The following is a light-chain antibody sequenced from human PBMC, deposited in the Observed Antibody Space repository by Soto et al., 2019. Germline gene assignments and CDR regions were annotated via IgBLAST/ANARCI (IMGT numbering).Light chain of an antibody. CDR3: QQYNDNWT. CDR1: QSISSW. Sequence: DIQMTQSPSTLSASVGDRVTITCRASQSISSWLAWYQQKPGKAPKLLIYKASTLQSGVPSRFSGSGSGTDFTFAFSSLQPDDSATYYCQQYNDNWTFGQGTKVDIK. V-gene: IGKV1-5*03. CDR2: KAS. J-gene: IGKJ1*01.